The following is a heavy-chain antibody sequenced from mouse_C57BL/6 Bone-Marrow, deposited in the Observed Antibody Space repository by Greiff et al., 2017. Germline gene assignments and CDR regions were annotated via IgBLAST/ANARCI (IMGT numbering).Heavy chain of an antibody. V-gene: IGHV1-82*01. CDR1: GYAFSSSW. CDR2: IYPGDGDT. J-gene: IGHJ2*01. D-gene: IGHD1-1*01. Sequence: QVQLQQSGPELVKPGASVKISCKASGYAFSSSWMNWVKQRPGKGLEWIGRIYPGDGDTNYNGKFKGKATLTADKSSSTAYLQLSSLTSEDSAVYCGATYYDGSSYGYWGQGTTLTVSS. CDR3: ATYYDGSSYGY.